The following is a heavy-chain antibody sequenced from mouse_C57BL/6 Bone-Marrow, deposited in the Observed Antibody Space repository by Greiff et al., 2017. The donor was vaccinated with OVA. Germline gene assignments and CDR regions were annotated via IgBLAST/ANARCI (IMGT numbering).Heavy chain of an antibody. J-gene: IGHJ4*01. CDR3: ATPSDCALDY. V-gene: IGHV1-64*01. Sequence: VQLQQPGAELVKPGASVKLSCKSSGYTFTSYWMHWVKQRPGQGLEWIGMIHPNSGSTNYNEKFKSKATLTVDKSSSTAYMQLSSLTSEDSAVYYCATPSDCALDYWGQGTSVTVAS. CDR1: GYTFTSYW. CDR2: IHPNSGST.